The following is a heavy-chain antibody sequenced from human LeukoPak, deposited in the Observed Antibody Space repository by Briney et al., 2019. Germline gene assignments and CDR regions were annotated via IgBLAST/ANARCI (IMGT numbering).Heavy chain of an antibody. J-gene: IGHJ5*02. Sequence: GASVKVSCKASGYTFTGYYIHWVRQAPGQGLEWMGWMNPNSGNTGYAQKFQGRVTMTRNTSISTAYMELSSLRSEDTAVYYCARVGYSSSWYRNWFDPWGQGTLVTVSS. CDR2: MNPNSGNT. CDR3: ARVGYSSSWYRNWFDP. D-gene: IGHD6-13*01. V-gene: IGHV1-8*02. CDR1: GYTFTGYY.